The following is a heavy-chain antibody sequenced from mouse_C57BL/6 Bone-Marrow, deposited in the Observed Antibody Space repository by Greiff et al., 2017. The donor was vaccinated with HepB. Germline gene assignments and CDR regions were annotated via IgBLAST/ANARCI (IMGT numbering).Heavy chain of an antibody. J-gene: IGHJ1*03. D-gene: IGHD1-1*01. V-gene: IGHV1-69*01. CDR2: IDPSDSYT. CDR3: ARGGVTTVVDWYFDV. CDR1: GYTFTSYW. Sequence: QVQLKQPGAELVMPGASVKLSCKASGYTFTSYWMHWVKQRPGQGLEWIGEIDPSDSYTNYNQKFKGKSTLTVDKSSSTAYMQLSSLTSEDSAVYYCARGGVTTVVDWYFDVWGTGTTVTVSS.